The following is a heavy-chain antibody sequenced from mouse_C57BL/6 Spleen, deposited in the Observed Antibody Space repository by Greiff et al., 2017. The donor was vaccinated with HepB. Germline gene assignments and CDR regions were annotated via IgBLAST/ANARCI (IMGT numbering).Heavy chain of an antibody. V-gene: IGHV1-54*01. Sequence: QVQLQQSGAELVRPGTSVKVSCKASGYAFTNYLIEWVKQRPGQGLEWIGVINPGSGGTNYTEKFKGKATLTADTSSSTAYMQLSSLTSEDSAVYFCARSRDYYWYFDVWGTGTTVTVSS. D-gene: IGHD2-4*01. CDR2: INPGSGGT. J-gene: IGHJ1*03. CDR1: GYAFTNYL. CDR3: ARSRDYYWYFDV.